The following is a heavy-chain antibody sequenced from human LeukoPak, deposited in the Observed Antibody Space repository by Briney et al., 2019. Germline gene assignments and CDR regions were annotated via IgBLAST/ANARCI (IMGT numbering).Heavy chain of an antibody. V-gene: IGHV4-31*03. Sequence: SETLSRTCTVSGGSISSGGYYWSWIRQHPGKGLEWIGYIYYSGSTCYNPSLKSRVTISVDTSKNQFSLKLSSVTAADTAVYYCARALDQWELLDNWFDPWGQGTLVTVSS. CDR2: IYYSGST. CDR3: ARALDQWELLDNWFDP. J-gene: IGHJ5*02. CDR1: GGSISSGGYY. D-gene: IGHD1-26*01.